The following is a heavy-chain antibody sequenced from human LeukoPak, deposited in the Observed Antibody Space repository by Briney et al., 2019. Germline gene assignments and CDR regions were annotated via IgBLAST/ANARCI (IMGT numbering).Heavy chain of an antibody. CDR1: GGTFSSYA. Sequence: GASVKVSCKASGGTFSSYAISWVRQAPGQGLEWMGGIIPIFGTANYAQKFQGRVTITTDESTSTAYMELSSLRSEDTAVYYCAGLRGYSYGPFDYWGQGTLVTVSS. D-gene: IGHD5-18*01. J-gene: IGHJ4*02. CDR3: AGLRGYSYGPFDY. CDR2: IIPIFGTA. V-gene: IGHV1-69*05.